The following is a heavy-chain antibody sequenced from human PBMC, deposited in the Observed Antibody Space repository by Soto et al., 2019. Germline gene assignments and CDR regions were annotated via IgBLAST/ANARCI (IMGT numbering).Heavy chain of an antibody. Sequence: QVQLQESGPGLVKPSGTLSLTCAVSGDSITSSNWWSWVRQAPGKGLEWIGEIYHSGATTYNPSLKSRAPISADPSNNHFSLKLTSVSAADTAVYFCARDLGTGTDYWGRGTLVTVAS. D-gene: IGHD1-1*01. CDR1: GDSITSSNW. V-gene: IGHV4-4*02. CDR2: IYHSGAT. CDR3: ARDLGTGTDY. J-gene: IGHJ4*02.